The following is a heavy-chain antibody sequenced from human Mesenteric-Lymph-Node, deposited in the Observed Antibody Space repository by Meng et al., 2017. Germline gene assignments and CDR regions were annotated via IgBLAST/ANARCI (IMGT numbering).Heavy chain of an antibody. CDR2: INTDTGNP. D-gene: IGHD6-19*01. CDR3: ARVAVAGLRYFQH. J-gene: IGHJ1*01. V-gene: IGHV7-4-1*02. Sequence: QVQRVQSGAEWKKPGASVKISCKASGYTLTDFYMHWVRQAPGQGPEWMGWINTDTGNPTYAQGFTGRFVFSLDTSVSTAYLQISGLKAEDTAVYYCARVAVAGLRYFQHWGQGTLVTVSS. CDR1: GYTLTDFY.